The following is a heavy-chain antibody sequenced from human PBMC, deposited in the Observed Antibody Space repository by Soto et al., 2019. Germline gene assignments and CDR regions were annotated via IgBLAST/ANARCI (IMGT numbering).Heavy chain of an antibody. V-gene: IGHV1-69*08. CDR2: IAPMSGIA. D-gene: IGHD4-17*01. Sequence: QVQLVQSGAEVREPGSSVKVSCKTSGGTLTDYIISWVRQAPGQGLEWMGRIAPMSGIADYARKFQGRVKITADRSTNTTYVEVSSLRPEDTAIYYCAKDRSDYGDFVFDNWGRGTLVTVSS. J-gene: IGHJ4*02. CDR3: AKDRSDYGDFVFDN. CDR1: GGTLTDYI.